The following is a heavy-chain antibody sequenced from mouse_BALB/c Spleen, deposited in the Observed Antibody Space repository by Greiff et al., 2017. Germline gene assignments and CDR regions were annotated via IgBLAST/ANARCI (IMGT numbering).Heavy chain of an antibody. V-gene: IGHV5-12-2*01. CDR1: GFTFSSYT. CDR3: ARHYYGSSYVNYFDY. J-gene: IGHJ2*01. Sequence: EVMLVESGGGLVQPGGSLKLSCAASGFTFSSYTMSWVRQTPEKRLEWVAYISNGGGSTYYPDTVKGRFTISRDNAKNTLYLQMSSLKSEDTAMYYCARHYYGSSYVNYFDYWGQGTTLTVSS. D-gene: IGHD1-1*01. CDR2: ISNGGGST.